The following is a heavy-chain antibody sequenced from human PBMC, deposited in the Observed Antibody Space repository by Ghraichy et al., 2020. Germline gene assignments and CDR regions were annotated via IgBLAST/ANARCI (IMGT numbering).Heavy chain of an antibody. CDR1: GFTFSDHY. J-gene: IGHJ4*02. D-gene: IGHD7-27*01. CDR2: SSNKATSYTT. CDR3: TKRGPLTGVFDY. Sequence: GGSLRLSCVASGFTFSDHYMDWVRQAPGKGLEWVGRSSNKATSYTTEYAASVRGRFIISRDDSKDSLYLQMNSLKIEDTAVYYCTKRGPLTGVFDYWGQGTLVTVSS. V-gene: IGHV3-72*01.